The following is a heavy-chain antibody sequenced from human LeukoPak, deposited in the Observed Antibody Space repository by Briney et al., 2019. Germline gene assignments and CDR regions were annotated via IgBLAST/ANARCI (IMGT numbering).Heavy chain of an antibody. CDR3: ARGNYRSSTSCGVTLDY. CDR1: EFTLNTYG. Sequence: PGGSLRLSCAASEFTLNTYGMHWVRQAPGKGLEWVAVIWYDGSNKYYADSVKGRFTISRDNSKNTLYLQMNSLRAEDTAVYYCARGNYRSSTSCGVTLDYWGQGTLVTVSS. D-gene: IGHD2-2*01. CDR2: IWYDGSNK. V-gene: IGHV3-33*01. J-gene: IGHJ4*02.